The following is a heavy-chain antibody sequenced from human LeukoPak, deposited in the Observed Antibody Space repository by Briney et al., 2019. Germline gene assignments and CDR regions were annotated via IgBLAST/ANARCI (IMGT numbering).Heavy chain of an antibody. CDR3: AKGLHGGVGYGVDV. Sequence: GGSLRLSCAAAGFTFNNYALSWVRQAPGKGLEWVSAISGNGGDTYYADSVKGRFTVSRDISKSTLYLQMNSLRVEDAAVYYCAKGLHGGVGYGVDVWGQGTTVSVSS. D-gene: IGHD3-16*01. J-gene: IGHJ6*02. CDR1: GFTFNNYA. CDR2: ISGNGGDT. V-gene: IGHV3-23*01.